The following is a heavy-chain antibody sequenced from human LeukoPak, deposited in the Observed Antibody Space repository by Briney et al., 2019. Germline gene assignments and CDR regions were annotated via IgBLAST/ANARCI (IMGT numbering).Heavy chain of an antibody. CDR3: ARAHPYSSRKSHWYFDL. CDR1: GGSHSSGSYH. D-gene: IGHD6-13*01. J-gene: IGHJ2*01. Sequence: SETLSLTRPVSGGSHSSGSYHWSWIPQPPGKGLEWIGHYYYRGSTNYNPSLKGRVIISVDTSKNQFSLKLSSVPAADTAVYYCARAHPYSSRKSHWYFDLWGRGTLVTVSS. V-gene: IGHV4-61*01. CDR2: YYYRGST.